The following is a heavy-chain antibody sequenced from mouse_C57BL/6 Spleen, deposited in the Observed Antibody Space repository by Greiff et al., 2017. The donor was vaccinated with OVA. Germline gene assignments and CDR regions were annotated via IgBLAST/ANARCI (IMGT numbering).Heavy chain of an antibody. CDR1: GYTFTDYC. CDR3: ARYYGSFSPFDD. D-gene: IGHD1-1*01. V-gene: IGHV1-64*01. J-gene: IGHJ2*01. CDR2: IHPNSGST. Sequence: QVQLQQSGPELVKPGASVKLSCKASGYTFTDYCMHWVKQRPGQGLEWIGVIHPNSGSTNYNEKFKSKATLTVDKSSSTAYMQLGSLTSEDSAVDYCARYYGSFSPFDDWGKGTTVTVSS.